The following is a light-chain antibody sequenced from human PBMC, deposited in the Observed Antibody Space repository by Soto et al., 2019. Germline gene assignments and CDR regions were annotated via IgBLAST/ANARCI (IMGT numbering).Light chain of an antibody. Sequence: QSALTQPVSVSGSPGQSIAISCTGTSSDVGGYNLVSWYQQHPGKAPKFLIYEDSKRPSGVSDRFSGSKSGNTASLTISGLQAEDEADYYCCSHAGSSTYVVFGGGTQLTVL. CDR2: EDS. CDR3: CSHAGSSTYVV. V-gene: IGLV2-23*01. CDR1: SSDVGGYNL. J-gene: IGLJ2*01.